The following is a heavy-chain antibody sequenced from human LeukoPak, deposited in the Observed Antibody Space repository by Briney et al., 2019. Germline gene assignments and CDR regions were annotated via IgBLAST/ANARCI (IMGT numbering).Heavy chain of an antibody. Sequence: ASQTLSFTCTVSGGSISSGSYYWSWIRQPAGKGLEWIGRIYTSGSTNYNPSLKSRVTISVDTSKNQFSLKLSSVTAADTAVYYCAAARPFLDYWGQGTLVTVSS. CDR2: IYTSGST. V-gene: IGHV4-61*02. CDR3: AAARPFLDY. J-gene: IGHJ4*02. D-gene: IGHD6-6*01. CDR1: GGSISSGSYY.